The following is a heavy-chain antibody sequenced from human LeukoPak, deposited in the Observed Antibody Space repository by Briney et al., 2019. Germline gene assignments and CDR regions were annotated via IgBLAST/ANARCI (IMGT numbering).Heavy chain of an antibody. V-gene: IGHV3-48*01. CDR3: ARSTDWYADY. CDR1: GFNFNVYS. CDR2: ITSNLVTI. Sequence: GGSLRLSCAASGFNFNVYSMNWVRQAPGKGLELISYITSNLVTIHYADSVRGRFTISRDNAQNSLYLHMNSLRVEDTAVYFCARSTDWYADYWGQGTRVTVSS. D-gene: IGHD3-9*01. J-gene: IGHJ4*02.